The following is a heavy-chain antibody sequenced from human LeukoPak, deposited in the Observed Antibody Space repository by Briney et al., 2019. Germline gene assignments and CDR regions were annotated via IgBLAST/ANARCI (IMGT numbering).Heavy chain of an antibody. CDR3: AAGTTFDY. CDR2: IYHSGST. V-gene: IGHV4-30-2*01. D-gene: IGHD6-13*01. J-gene: IGHJ4*02. Sequence: SETLSLTCTVSGGSISSGGYYWSWIRQPPGKGLEWIGYIYHSGSTYYNPSLKSRVTISVDRSKNQFSLKLSSVTAADTAVYYCAAGTTFDYWGQGTLVTVSS. CDR1: GGSISSGGYY.